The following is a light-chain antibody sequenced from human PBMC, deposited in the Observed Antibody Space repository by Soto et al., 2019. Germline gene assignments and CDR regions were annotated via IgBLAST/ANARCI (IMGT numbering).Light chain of an antibody. V-gene: IGKV3-20*01. CDR2: GAS. CDR3: QQYGSSPVT. J-gene: IGKJ4*01. CDR1: QSVSSY. Sequence: EIVLTQSPGTLSLSPGERATLSCRASQSVSSYLAWYQQKPGQAPRLLIYGASSRATGIPDRLSGSGSGTDFTLTISRLEPEDFAVYYCQQYGSSPVTFGGGTKVDIK.